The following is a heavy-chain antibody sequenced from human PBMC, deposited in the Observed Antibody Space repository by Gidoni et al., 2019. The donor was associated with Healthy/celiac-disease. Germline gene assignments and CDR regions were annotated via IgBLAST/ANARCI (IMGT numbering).Heavy chain of an antibody. Sequence: QVQLVESGGGVVQPGRSLRLSCAASGFTFSSYGMHGVRQAPGKGLEWVAVIWYDGSNKYYADSVKGRFTISRDNSKNTLYLQMNSLRAEDTAVYYCARAPSDTMIVVPIVGGFDYWGQGTLVTVSS. CDR2: IWYDGSNK. V-gene: IGHV3-33*01. CDR1: GFTFSSYG. D-gene: IGHD3-22*01. J-gene: IGHJ4*02. CDR3: ARAPSDTMIVVPIVGGFDY.